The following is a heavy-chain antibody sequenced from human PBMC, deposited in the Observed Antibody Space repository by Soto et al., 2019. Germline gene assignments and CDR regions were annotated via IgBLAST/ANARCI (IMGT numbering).Heavy chain of an antibody. D-gene: IGHD3-3*01. V-gene: IGHV3-66*01. J-gene: IGHJ6*03. CDR2: IYSGGST. CDR3: ARSQRITIFGVDYYYYMDV. Sequence: GGSLRLSCAASGFTVSSNYMSWVRQAPGKGLEWVSVIYSGGSTYYADSVKGRFTISRDNSKNTLYLQMNSLRAEDTAVYYCARSQRITIFGVDYYYYMDVWGKGTTVTVSS. CDR1: GFTVSSNY.